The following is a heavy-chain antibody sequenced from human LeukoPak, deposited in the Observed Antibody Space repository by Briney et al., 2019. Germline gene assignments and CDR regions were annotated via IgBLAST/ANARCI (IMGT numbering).Heavy chain of an antibody. CDR2: IWYDGSNK. D-gene: IGHD3-22*01. CDR3: AREEADSSGYYPDY. J-gene: IGHJ4*02. Sequence: LSLTCAVYGGPFSGYYWSWIRQSPGKGLEWVAVIWYDGSNKYYADSVKGRFTISRDNSKNTLYLQMNSLRAEDTAVYYCAREEADSSGYYPDYWGQGTLVTVSS. CDR1: GGPFSGYY. V-gene: IGHV3-33*08.